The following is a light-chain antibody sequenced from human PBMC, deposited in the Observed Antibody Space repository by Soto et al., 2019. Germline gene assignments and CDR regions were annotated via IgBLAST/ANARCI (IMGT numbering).Light chain of an antibody. J-gene: IGKJ3*01. Sequence: EIVLTQSPGTLSLSPGERATLSCRASQSVSNNYLAWYQQKPGQAPRLLIYGASNRATGIPDRFSGSGSGTDFTLTINRLEPEDFAVYYCQHYENTPPSVTFGPGTKVDIK. CDR2: GAS. CDR1: QSVSNNY. V-gene: IGKV3-20*01. CDR3: QHYENTPPSVT.